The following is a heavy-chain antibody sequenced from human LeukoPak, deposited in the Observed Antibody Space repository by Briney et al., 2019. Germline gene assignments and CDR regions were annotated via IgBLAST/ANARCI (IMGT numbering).Heavy chain of an antibody. V-gene: IGHV3-23*01. J-gene: IGHJ4*02. D-gene: IGHD2-2*01. CDR2: ISGSGGTS. CDR1: GFTFNRYG. Sequence: GGSLRLSCAASGFTFNRYGMSWVRQAPGKGLEWVSAISGSGGTSYYADSVKGRFTISRDNSKNTLYLQMGSLRAEDMAVYYCARGASTPLHFDYWGQGTLVTVSS. CDR3: ARGASTPLHFDY.